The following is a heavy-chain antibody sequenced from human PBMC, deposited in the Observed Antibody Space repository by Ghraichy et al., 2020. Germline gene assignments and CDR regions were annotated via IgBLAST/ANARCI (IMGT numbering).Heavy chain of an antibody. CDR3: ARGPGGVVVLHDAFDI. J-gene: IGHJ3*02. CDR2: IYYSGST. Sequence: SETLSLTCTVSGGSISSYYWSWIRQPPGKGLEWIGYIYYSGSTNYNPSLKSRVTISVDTSKNQFSLKLSSVTAADTAVYYCARGPGGVVVLHDAFDIWGRGTMVTVSS. D-gene: IGHD2-15*01. CDR1: GGSISSYY. V-gene: IGHV4-59*01.